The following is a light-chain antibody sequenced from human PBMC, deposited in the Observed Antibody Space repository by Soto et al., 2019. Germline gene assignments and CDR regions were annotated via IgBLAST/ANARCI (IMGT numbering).Light chain of an antibody. CDR1: QNVSPY. CDR2: GAS. V-gene: IGKV3-20*01. Sequence: EVVLTQSPGTLSLSPGGRASLSCRASQNVSPYLAWYQQKPGQAPRLLIYGASSRATGIPDRFSGSGSGTDFTLTISRLEPEDFAVYFCQQYANSPFTFGPGTKVDIK. J-gene: IGKJ3*01. CDR3: QQYANSPFT.